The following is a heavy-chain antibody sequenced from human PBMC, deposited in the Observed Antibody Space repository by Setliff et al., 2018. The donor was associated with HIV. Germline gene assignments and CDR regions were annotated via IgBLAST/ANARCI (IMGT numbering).Heavy chain of an antibody. J-gene: IGHJ4*02. V-gene: IGHV3-48*03. CDR3: AREYSGSYFFDY. Sequence: LRLSCEASGFTFSSFEMNWVRQAPGKGLEWVSYISTSGSTTYYADSVKGRFTISRDNAKNSLYLQMNSLRAEDTAVYYCAREYSGSYFFDYWGQGTLVTVSS. CDR2: ISTSGSTT. CDR1: GFTFSSFE. D-gene: IGHD1-26*01.